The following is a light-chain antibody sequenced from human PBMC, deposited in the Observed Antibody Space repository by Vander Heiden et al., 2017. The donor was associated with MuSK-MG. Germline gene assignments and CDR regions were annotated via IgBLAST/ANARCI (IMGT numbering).Light chain of an antibody. Sequence: AIRMTQSPSSFSASTGDRVTITCRASQGISSYLAWYQQKAGKAPKLLIYAASTLQSGVPSWCSGSGSGKDFTLTISCLQYEDVATYCYQQYYNSPCTFGEGTKVEIK. V-gene: IGKV1-8*01. CDR1: QGISSY. CDR2: AAS. J-gene: IGKJ4*01. CDR3: QQYYNSPCT.